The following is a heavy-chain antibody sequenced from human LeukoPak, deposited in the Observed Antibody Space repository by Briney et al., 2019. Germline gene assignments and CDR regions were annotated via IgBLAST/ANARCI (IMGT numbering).Heavy chain of an antibody. Sequence: PGGSLRLSCAASGFTFSDYYMSWIRQAPGKGLVWVSRINSDESSTSYADSVKGRFTISRDNAKNTLYLQMNSLRAEDTAVYYCARMAVAFDIWGQGTMVTVSS. CDR3: ARMAVAFDI. V-gene: IGHV3-74*01. CDR2: INSDESST. D-gene: IGHD5-24*01. J-gene: IGHJ3*02. CDR1: GFTFSDYY.